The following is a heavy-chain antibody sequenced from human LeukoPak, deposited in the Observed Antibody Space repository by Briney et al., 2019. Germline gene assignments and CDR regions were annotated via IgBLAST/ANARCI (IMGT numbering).Heavy chain of an antibody. Sequence: GASVKVSCKASGYNMDNFGIAWVRQAPGQGLEWMGWISAYSGDPNYAQKFQGRVTLTTAYMELRNLRSDDTAVYYCARYDADVLFGYYYFDYWGQGTLVTVSS. J-gene: IGHJ4*01. CDR3: ARYDADVLFGYYYFDY. V-gene: IGHV1-18*01. CDR2: ISAYSGDP. D-gene: IGHD3-9*01. CDR1: GYNMDNFG.